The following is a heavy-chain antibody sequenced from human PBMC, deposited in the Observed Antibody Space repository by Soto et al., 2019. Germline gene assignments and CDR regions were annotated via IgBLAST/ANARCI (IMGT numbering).Heavy chain of an antibody. Sequence: GSISSGDYYWIWIRQPPGKGLEWIGYIYYSGSTYYNPSLKSRVTISVDTSKNQFSLKLSSVTAADTAVYYCARDQVATTNFDYWGQGTLVTVSS. V-gene: IGHV4-30-4*01. D-gene: IGHD5-12*01. J-gene: IGHJ4*02. CDR1: GSISSGDYY. CDR3: ARDQVATTNFDY. CDR2: IYYSGST.